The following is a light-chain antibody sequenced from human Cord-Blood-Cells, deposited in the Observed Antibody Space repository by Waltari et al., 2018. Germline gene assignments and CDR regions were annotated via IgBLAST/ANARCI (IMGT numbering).Light chain of an antibody. CDR1: QDISNY. CDR2: DAS. Sequence: DIQMTQSPTSLSASVGDSVTITCQASQDISNYLNWYQQKPGKAHKLLIYDASNLETRVPSRFSGSGSGTDFTFTISSLQPEDIATYYCQQYDNLLLYTFGQGTKLEIK. J-gene: IGKJ2*01. V-gene: IGKV1-33*01. CDR3: QQYDNLLLYT.